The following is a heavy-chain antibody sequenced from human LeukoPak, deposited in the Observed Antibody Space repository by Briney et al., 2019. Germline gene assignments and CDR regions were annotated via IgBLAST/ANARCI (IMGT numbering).Heavy chain of an antibody. V-gene: IGHV3-21*01. CDR1: GFTFSSYS. Sequence: GGSLRLSCAASGFTFSSYSMNWVRQAPGEGLEWVSSISSSSSYIYYADSVKGRFTTSRDNAKNSLYLQMNSLRAEDAAVYYCARDRAIRYCGGDCPLGYYYMDVWGKGTTVTVSS. CDR2: ISSSSSYI. CDR3: ARDRAIRYCGGDCPLGYYYMDV. J-gene: IGHJ6*03. D-gene: IGHD2-21*01.